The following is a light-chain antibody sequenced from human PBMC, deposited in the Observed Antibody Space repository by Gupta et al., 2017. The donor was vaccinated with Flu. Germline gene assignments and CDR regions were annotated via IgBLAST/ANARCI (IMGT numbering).Light chain of an antibody. CDR1: QSISSW. CDR2: KAS. Sequence: DIQLTQSPSTLSASVGDRVTITCRASQSISSWLAWYQQKPGKAPKLLSYKASSLESGVPSRCSGRGSGTEFTRTISSLQPDDFATYYCQQYNRYSRTFGQGTKMEIK. CDR3: QQYNRYSRT. V-gene: IGKV1-5*03. J-gene: IGKJ1*01.